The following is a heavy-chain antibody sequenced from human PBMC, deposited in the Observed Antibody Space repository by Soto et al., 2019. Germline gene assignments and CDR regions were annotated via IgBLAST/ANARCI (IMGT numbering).Heavy chain of an antibody. J-gene: IGHJ6*02. CDR3: AGERAKTYYYYYGMDV. Sequence: GESLKISCKGSGYSFTSYWISWVRQMPGKGLEWMGRIDPSDSYTNYSPSFRGHVTISADKSISTAYLQWSSLKAPDTAMYYCAGERAKTYYYYYGMDVWGQGTTVTVSS. V-gene: IGHV5-10-1*01. D-gene: IGHD1-1*01. CDR1: GYSFTSYW. CDR2: IDPSDSYT.